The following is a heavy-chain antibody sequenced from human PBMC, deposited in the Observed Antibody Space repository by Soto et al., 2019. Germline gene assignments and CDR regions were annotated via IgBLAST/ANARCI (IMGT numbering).Heavy chain of an antibody. J-gene: IGHJ5*02. Sequence: SETLSLTRPFSGCTFRSYDWSWIRQPAGKGLEWIGRIYTSGSTNYNPSLKSRVTTSVDTSKNQFSLKLSSVTAADTAVYYCARELLWGVVVVAATAELVFAPWGKGTLVPSPQ. CDR1: GCTFRSYD. D-gene: IGHD2-15*01. CDR3: ARELLWGVVVVAATAELVFAP. V-gene: IGHV4-4*07. CDR2: IYTSGST.